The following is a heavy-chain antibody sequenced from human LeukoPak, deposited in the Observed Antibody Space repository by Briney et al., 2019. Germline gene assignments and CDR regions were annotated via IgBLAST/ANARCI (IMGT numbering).Heavy chain of an antibody. D-gene: IGHD4-23*01. J-gene: IGHJ4*02. CDR2: INPNSGGT. Sequence: ASVKVSCKASGYSFTGYYMHWVRQAPRQGLEWMGWINPNSGGTNYAQKFQGRVTITRDTSISTASMELSRLRSDDTAVYYCADVYGGNDYWGQGTLVTVSS. CDR3: ADVYGGNDY. V-gene: IGHV1-2*02. CDR1: GYSFTGYY.